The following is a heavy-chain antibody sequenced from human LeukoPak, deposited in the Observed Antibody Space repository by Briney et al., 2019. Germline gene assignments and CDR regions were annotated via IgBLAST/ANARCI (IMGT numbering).Heavy chain of an antibody. CDR3: ATQGGGKCSTTSCYDC. D-gene: IGHD2-2*01. CDR1: GYTFTSYP. V-gene: IGHV7-4-1*02. CDR2: INTYTGDP. J-gene: IGHJ4*02. Sequence: ASVKVSCKASGYTFTSYPMNWVRQAPGQGLQWMGRINTYTGDPTYAHAFRGRFVFSLDTSVSTTYLQISSLKSEDTAVYYCATQGGGKCSTTSCYDCWGQGTLVTASS.